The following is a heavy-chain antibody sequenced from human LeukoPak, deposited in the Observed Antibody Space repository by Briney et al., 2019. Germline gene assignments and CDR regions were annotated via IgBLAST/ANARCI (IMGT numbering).Heavy chain of an antibody. CDR1: GFIFSSYA. J-gene: IGHJ4*02. CDR2: ISGSGGST. Sequence: GGSLRLSCAASGFIFSSYAMSWVRQAPGKGLEWVSAISGSGGSTYYADSVKGRFTISRDNSKNTLYLQMNSLRAEDTAVYYCAKSGRAGYDILTGYYTTYFDYWGQGTLVTVSS. D-gene: IGHD3-9*01. V-gene: IGHV3-23*01. CDR3: AKSGRAGYDILTGYYTTYFDY.